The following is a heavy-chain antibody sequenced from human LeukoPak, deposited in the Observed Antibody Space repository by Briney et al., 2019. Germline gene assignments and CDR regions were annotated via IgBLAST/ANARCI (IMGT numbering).Heavy chain of an antibody. CDR1: GGSVTSYF. D-gene: IGHD6-13*01. J-gene: IGHJ4*02. CDR3: ARDRWDNVSSWSGSFDY. CDR2: VSTNGNT. V-gene: IGHV4-4*07. Sequence: SETLSLTCTVSGGSVTSYFWSCIRQPAGKGLEWIGRVSTNGNTNYNPYLKSRVTMSADASKNQFSLKVNSVTAADTAVYYCARDRWDNVSSWSGSFDYWGQGTLVTVSS.